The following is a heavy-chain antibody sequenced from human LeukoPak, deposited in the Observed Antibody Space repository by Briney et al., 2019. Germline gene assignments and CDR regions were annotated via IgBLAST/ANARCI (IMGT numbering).Heavy chain of an antibody. V-gene: IGHV3-23*01. CDR3: AKSDAGFSNWFDP. CDR2: ISSSGGST. Sequence: GGSLRLSCAASGFTFSSYAMSWVRQAPGKGLEWVSAISSSGGSTYYADSVKGRFTISRDNSKNTLYLQMNSLRTDDTALYYCAKSDAGFSNWFDPWGLGTLVTVSS. J-gene: IGHJ5*02. CDR1: GFTFSSYA.